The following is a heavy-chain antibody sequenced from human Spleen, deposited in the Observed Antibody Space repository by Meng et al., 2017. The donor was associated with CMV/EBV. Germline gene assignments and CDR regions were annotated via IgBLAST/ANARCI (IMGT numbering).Heavy chain of an antibody. D-gene: IGHD3-16*01. CDR3: VTYQYDSGWTEDS. Sequence: SVKVSCKASGGTFGSNALSWVRQAPGQGLEWMGGIIPILGLSTYAQRFQGRVTITADKSTGTGYMEVPSLRFDDTAVYYCVTYQYDSGWTEDSWGQGTLVSVSS. J-gene: IGHJ4*02. CDR1: GGTFGSNA. V-gene: IGHV1-69*10. CDR2: IIPILGLS.